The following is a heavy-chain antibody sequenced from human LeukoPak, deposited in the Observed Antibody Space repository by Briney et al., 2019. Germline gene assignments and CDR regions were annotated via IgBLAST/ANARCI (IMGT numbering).Heavy chain of an antibody. V-gene: IGHV4-34*12. CDR3: ARDYSSSSGKAFDI. CDR1: GGSFGFYS. Sequence: SETLSLTCGVHGGSFGFYSWSWLRQSPGKGLEWIGEIIHTGTTTYNPSLASRVTMSVDTSKNQFSLKLSSVTAADTAVYYCARDYSSSSGKAFDIWGQGTMVTVSS. CDR2: IIHTGTT. J-gene: IGHJ3*02. D-gene: IGHD6-6*01.